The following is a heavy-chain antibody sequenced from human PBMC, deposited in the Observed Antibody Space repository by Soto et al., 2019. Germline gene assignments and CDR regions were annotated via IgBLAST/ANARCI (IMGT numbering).Heavy chain of an antibody. CDR3: AREVAAGTSADAFDI. V-gene: IGHV1-69*04. J-gene: IGHJ3*02. CDR1: GGTFSSYT. D-gene: IGHD6-13*01. CDR2: IIPILGIA. Sequence: SVKVSCKASGGTFSSYTISWVRQAPGQGLEWMGRIIPILGIANYAQKFQGRVTITADKSTSTAYMELSSLRSEDTALYYCAREVAAGTSADAFDIWGQGTMVTVSS.